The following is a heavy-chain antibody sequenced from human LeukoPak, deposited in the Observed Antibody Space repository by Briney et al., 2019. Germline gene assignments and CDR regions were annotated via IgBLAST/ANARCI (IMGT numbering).Heavy chain of an antibody. V-gene: IGHV3-23*01. CDR2: ISDSGGST. CDR3: AKRMGDY. D-gene: IGHD2-8*01. CDR1: GFAFSSYA. Sequence: QPGGSLRLSCEASGFAFSSYAMSWVRQAPGKGLEWVSSISDSGGSTFYADSVKGRITISRDNSKNTLYLQMNSLRAEDTAIYFCAKRMGDYWGQGTLVTVSS. J-gene: IGHJ4*02.